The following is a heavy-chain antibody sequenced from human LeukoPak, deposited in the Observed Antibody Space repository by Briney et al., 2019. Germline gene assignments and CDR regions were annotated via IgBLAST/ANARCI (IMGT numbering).Heavy chain of an antibody. V-gene: IGHV1-69*05. D-gene: IGHD6-13*01. Sequence: SVTVSCTASGGTFSSYAISWVRQAPGQGLEWMGGIIPIFGTANYAQKFQGRVTMTRNTSISTAYMELSSLRSEDTAVYYCARAVAAGTDFDYWGQGTLVTVSS. CDR1: GGTFSSYA. CDR3: ARAVAAGTDFDY. J-gene: IGHJ4*02. CDR2: IIPIFGTA.